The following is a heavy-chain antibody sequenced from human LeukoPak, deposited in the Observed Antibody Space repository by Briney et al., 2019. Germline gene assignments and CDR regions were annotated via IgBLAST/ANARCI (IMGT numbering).Heavy chain of an antibody. J-gene: IGHJ4*02. Sequence: SQTLSLTCTVSGGPVSSGSYYWSWIRQPAGKGLEWIGLIYTSGSTNYNPSLKSRVTISVDTSKNQFSLKLSSVTAADTAVYYCAREFAYWGQGTLVTVSS. CDR2: IYTSGST. CDR1: GGPVSSGSYY. CDR3: AREFAY. V-gene: IGHV4-61*02.